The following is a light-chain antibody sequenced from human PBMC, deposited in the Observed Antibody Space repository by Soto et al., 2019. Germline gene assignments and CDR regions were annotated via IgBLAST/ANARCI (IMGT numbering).Light chain of an antibody. Sequence: EVVMTQSPATLSVSPGEGVTLSCRASQGIGDTLAWYQHKPGQTPRLLIYGAFTRATGIPARFSGTGSGTEFTLTISSLEPEDFAVYYCQQRNIWPPVTFGQGTRLEIK. CDR1: QGIGDT. V-gene: IGKV3-15*01. CDR2: GAF. CDR3: QQRNIWPPVT. J-gene: IGKJ5*01.